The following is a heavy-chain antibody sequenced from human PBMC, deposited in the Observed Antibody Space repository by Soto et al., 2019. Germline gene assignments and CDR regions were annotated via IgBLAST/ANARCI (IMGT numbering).Heavy chain of an antibody. D-gene: IGHD3-3*01. CDR3: ARQIFGVVKNGMDV. Sequence: TRYWLGWVRQMPGKGLEWMGIIYPGDSDTRYSPSFQGQVTISADKSISTAYLQWSSLKASDTAMYYCARQIFGVVKNGMDVWGQGTTVTVSS. CDR2: IYPGDSDT. J-gene: IGHJ6*02. CDR1: TRYW. V-gene: IGHV5-51*01.